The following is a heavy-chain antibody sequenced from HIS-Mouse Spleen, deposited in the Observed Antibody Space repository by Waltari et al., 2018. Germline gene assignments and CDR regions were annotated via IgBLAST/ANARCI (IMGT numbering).Heavy chain of an antibody. CDR3: ARAQDIVVVPAAIYYFDY. J-gene: IGHJ4*02. D-gene: IGHD2-2*01. V-gene: IGHV4-34*01. CDR1: GGSFSGYY. CDR2: INHSGST. Sequence: QVQLQQWGAGLLKPSETLSLTCAVYGGSFSGYYWSWIRQPPGKGLEWIGEINHSGSTNSNPSLKSRVTISVDTSKNQFYLKLSSVTAADTAVYYCARAQDIVVVPAAIYYFDYWGQGTLVTVSS.